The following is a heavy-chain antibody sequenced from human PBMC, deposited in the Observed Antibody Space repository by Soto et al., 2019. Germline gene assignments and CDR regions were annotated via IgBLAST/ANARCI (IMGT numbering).Heavy chain of an antibody. D-gene: IGHD3-16*01. J-gene: IGHJ4*02. CDR3: ARGLGRRGY. CDR2: INHSGST. V-gene: IGHV4-34*01. CDR1: GGSFSGYY. Sequence: QVQLQQWGAGLLKPSETLSLTCAVYGGSFSGYYWSWIRQPPGKGLEWIGEINHSGSTNYNPSLRXRXTXXVDASQNQFSLKLSSVTAADTAVYYCARGLGRRGYWGQGTVVTVSS.